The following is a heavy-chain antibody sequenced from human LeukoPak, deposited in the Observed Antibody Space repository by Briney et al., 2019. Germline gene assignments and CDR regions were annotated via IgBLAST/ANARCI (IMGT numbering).Heavy chain of an antibody. D-gene: IGHD6-19*01. J-gene: IGHJ4*02. CDR1: GFTFSSYS. V-gene: IGHV3-21*01. Sequence: GGSLRLSCAASGFTFSSYSMNWVRQAPGKGLEWVSSISSSSSYIYYADSVKGRFTISRDNAKNSLYLQMNSLRAEDTAVYYCARGAGEQGLVKLEYSFDCGGQGPLVTVS. CDR2: ISSSSSYI. CDR3: ARGAGEQGLVKLEYSFDC.